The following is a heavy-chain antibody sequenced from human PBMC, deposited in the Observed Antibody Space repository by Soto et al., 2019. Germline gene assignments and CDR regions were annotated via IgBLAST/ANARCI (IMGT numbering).Heavy chain of an antibody. V-gene: IGHV3-53*01. Sequence: QPGGSLRLSCAASGFTVSSNYMSWVRQAPGKGLEWVSVIYSGGSTYYADPVKGRFTISRDNSKNTLYLQMNSLRAEDTAVYYCARDLVVEYYYGMDVWGQGTTVTVS. CDR2: IYSGGST. D-gene: IGHD3-22*01. J-gene: IGHJ6*02. CDR1: GFTVSSNY. CDR3: ARDLVVEYYYGMDV.